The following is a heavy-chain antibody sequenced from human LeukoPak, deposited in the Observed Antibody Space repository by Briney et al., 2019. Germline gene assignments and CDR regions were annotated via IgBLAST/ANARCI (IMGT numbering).Heavy chain of an antibody. CDR1: GFTFSSYA. CDR3: AKQDWNDGRDFDY. Sequence: GGSLRLSCAASGFTFSSYAISWVRQAPGKGLEWVSAISGSGGSTYYADYVKGRFTISRDNSKNTLYLQMNSLRAEDTAVYYCAKQDWNDGRDFDYWGQGTLVTVSS. D-gene: IGHD1-1*01. V-gene: IGHV3-23*01. J-gene: IGHJ4*02. CDR2: ISGSGGST.